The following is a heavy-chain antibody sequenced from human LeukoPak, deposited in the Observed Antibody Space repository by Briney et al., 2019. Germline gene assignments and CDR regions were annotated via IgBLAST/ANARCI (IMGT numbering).Heavy chain of an antibody. V-gene: IGHV5-51*01. D-gene: IGHD5-24*01. CDR1: GYSFPSYW. CDR2: IYPSDSDT. CDR3: ARGDGYKYEN. J-gene: IGHJ4*02. Sequence: GESLKISCKASGYSFPSYWIAWVRQMPGKGLEWMGIIYPSDSDTRYSPSFQGQVTISADKSISTAYLQWSSLRASDTAMYYCARGDGYKYENWGQGTLVTVSS.